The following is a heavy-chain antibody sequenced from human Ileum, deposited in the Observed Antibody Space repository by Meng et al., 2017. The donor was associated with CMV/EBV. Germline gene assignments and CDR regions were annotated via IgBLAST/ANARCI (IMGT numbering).Heavy chain of an antibody. Sequence: GGSLRLSCAASGLTSSDYWMSWIRQAPGKGLEWVSYISSSGRIIYYADSVKGRFTISRDSAENSLYLQMNSLRAEDTAVYYCARDHPTLYYYGMDVWGQGTTVTVSS. CDR3: ARDHPTLYYYGMDV. V-gene: IGHV3-11*04. CDR2: ISSSGRII. J-gene: IGHJ6*02. CDR1: GLTSSDYW.